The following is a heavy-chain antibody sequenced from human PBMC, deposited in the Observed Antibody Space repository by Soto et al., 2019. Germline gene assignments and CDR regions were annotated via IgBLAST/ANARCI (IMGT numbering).Heavy chain of an antibody. Sequence: SETLSLTCSVSSGHVVSGGYVSSGSYFWSWIRRPPGKDLEFIGYIYYTGKTYYNPSLKSRVTMSLDTSKNQFSLNLSSVNTADTAVYYCARRRFGTVPHWFDPWGQGTLVTV. V-gene: IGHV4-61*01. CDR2: IYYTGKT. J-gene: IGHJ5*02. CDR3: ARRRFGTVPHWFDP. CDR1: GGYVSSGSYF. D-gene: IGHD1-1*01.